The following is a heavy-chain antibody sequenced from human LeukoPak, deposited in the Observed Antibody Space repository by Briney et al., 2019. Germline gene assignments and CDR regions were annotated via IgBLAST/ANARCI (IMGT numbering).Heavy chain of an antibody. CDR1: GGSISSYY. D-gene: IGHD6-19*01. J-gene: IGHJ6*03. CDR3: ARARYSSGWYDYYYYMDV. V-gene: IGHV4-59*01. Sequence: TSETLSLTCTVSGGSISSYYWSWIRQPPGKGLEWIGYIYYSGSTNYNPSLKSRVTISVDTSKNQFSLKLSSVTAADTAVYYCARARYSSGWYDYYYYMDVWGKGTTVTVSS. CDR2: IYYSGST.